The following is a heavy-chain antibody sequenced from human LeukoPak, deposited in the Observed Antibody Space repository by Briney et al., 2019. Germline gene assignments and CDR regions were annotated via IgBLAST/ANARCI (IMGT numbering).Heavy chain of an antibody. CDR3: ARGLSGYSYGYYFDY. D-gene: IGHD5-18*01. CDR2: ITSGSSPI. CDR1: GFTFRSYS. Sequence: GESLRLSCAASGFTFRSYSMNWVRQAPGKGLEWVSYITSGSSPIYYADSVKGRFTISRDNAKNSLYLQMNSLRDEDTAVYYCARGLSGYSYGYYFDYWGQGTLFTVSS. J-gene: IGHJ4*02. V-gene: IGHV3-48*02.